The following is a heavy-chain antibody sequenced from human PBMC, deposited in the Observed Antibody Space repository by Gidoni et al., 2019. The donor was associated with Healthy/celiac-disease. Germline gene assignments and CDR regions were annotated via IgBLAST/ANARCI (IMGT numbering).Heavy chain of an antibody. D-gene: IGHD2-2*01. CDR3: ARPAPAAPI. V-gene: IGHV4-39*01. CDR1: GGSISSSIYY. J-gene: IGHJ3*02. Sequence: QLQLQESGPGLVTPSETLSLTCTLSGGSISSSIYYWGWIRQPPGKGLEWIGSIYYSGSTYYNPSLKSRVTISVDTSKNQFSLKLSSVTAADTAVYYCARPAPAAPIWGQGTMVTVSS. CDR2: IYYSGST.